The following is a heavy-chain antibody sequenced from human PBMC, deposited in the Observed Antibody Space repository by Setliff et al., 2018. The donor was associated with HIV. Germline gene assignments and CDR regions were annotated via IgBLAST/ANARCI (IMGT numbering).Heavy chain of an antibody. Sequence: LSLTCAVYGRSFSGYYWNWIRQSPGKGLEWIGEINHSGGTNYNPSLKSRVTMSIDTSKNQFSLNVSSVTAADTAVYYCARGWGHDGFDFWGQGTVVTVSS. D-gene: IGHD7-27*01. CDR1: GRSFSGYY. V-gene: IGHV4-34*01. CDR3: ARGWGHDGFDF. CDR2: INHSGGT. J-gene: IGHJ3*01.